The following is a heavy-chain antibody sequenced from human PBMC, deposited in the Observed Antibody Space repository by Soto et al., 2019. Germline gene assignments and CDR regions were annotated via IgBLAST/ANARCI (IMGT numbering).Heavy chain of an antibody. CDR1: GYTCTSCG. Sequence: ASVRVSCKGSGYTCTSCGMHWVRQPPGQRLEWMGWINAGNGNTKYSQKFQGRVTITRDTSASTAYMELSSPRSEDTAVYYCARSIVVVTAADYWGQGTLVTVSS. D-gene: IGHD2-21*02. CDR2: INAGNGNT. CDR3: ARSIVVVTAADY. J-gene: IGHJ4*02. V-gene: IGHV1-3*01.